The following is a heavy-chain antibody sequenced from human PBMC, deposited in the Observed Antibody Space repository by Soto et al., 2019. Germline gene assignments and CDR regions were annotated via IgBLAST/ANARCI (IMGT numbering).Heavy chain of an antibody. CDR2: IYYSGST. CDR1: GGSISSSSYY. V-gene: IGHV4-39*01. CDR3: ARQTSTMVRELQGIYDY. J-gene: IGHJ4*02. D-gene: IGHD3-10*01. Sequence: SETLSLTCTVSGGSISSSSYYWGWIRQPPGKGLEWIGSIYYSGSTYYNPSLKSRVTISVDTSKNQFSLKLSSVTAADTAVYYCARQTSTMVRELQGIYDYWGQGTLVTISS.